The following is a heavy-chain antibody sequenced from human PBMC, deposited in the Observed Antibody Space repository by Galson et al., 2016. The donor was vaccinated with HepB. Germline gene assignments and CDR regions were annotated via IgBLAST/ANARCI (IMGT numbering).Heavy chain of an antibody. V-gene: IGHV1-2*02. J-gene: IGHJ6*02. CDR2: INPTNGGT. CDR3: ARFLGGYYGPGHYGMDV. D-gene: IGHD3-3*01. Sequence: SVKVSCKASGYTFTDFYVHWVRQAPGQGLEWMGWINPTNGGTMYAQKFQGRVTMTRGTAISTAYMDLSRLKPDDTAVYYCARFLGGYYGPGHYGMDVWGQGTTVTVSS. CDR1: GYTFTDFY.